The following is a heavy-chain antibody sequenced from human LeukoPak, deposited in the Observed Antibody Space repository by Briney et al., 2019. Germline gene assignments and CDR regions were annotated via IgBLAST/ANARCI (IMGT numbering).Heavy chain of an antibody. CDR1: GGSVSSSNHH. CDR3: ASIPGSSTSWCHFDN. J-gene: IGHJ4*02. D-gene: IGHD2-2*01. V-gene: IGHV4-39*01. CDR2: FFSTGRT. Sequence: PSETLSLTCNVSGGSVSSSNHHWAWIRQSPGMGLEWVGTFFSTGRTSQNPDPSLKGRVTLSVDTSRNQFSLQLRSLTAADTAIFYCASIPGSSTSWCHFDNWGQGTLVTVSS.